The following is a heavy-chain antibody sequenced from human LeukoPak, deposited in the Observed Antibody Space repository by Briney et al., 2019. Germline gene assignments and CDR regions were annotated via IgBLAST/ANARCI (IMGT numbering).Heavy chain of an antibody. V-gene: IGHV3-21*01. J-gene: IGHJ4*02. CDR2: ITGDCNYI. Sequence: TGGSLRLSCAASGFTFNDYTMTWVRQAPGKGLEWVSSITGDCNYIFYADSVKGRFTISRDNAQNSLFLELNSLRGEDTAVYYCARERNFYYLDYWGQGALVTVSS. D-gene: IGHD3-3*01. CDR1: GFTFNDYT. CDR3: ARERNFYYLDY.